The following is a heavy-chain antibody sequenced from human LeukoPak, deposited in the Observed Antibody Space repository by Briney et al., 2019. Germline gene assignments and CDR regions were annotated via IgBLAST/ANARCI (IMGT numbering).Heavy chain of an antibody. V-gene: IGHV1-18*01. J-gene: IGHJ2*01. Sequence: ASVKVSCKASGYTFTSYGISWVRQAPGQGLEWMGWISAYNGNTKYAQKLQGRVTMTTDTSTSTAYMELRSLRSDDTAVYYCARSGYCSSTSCPRYFDLWGRGTLVTVSS. CDR1: GYTFTSYG. CDR3: ARSGYCSSTSCPRYFDL. D-gene: IGHD2-2*01. CDR2: ISAYNGNT.